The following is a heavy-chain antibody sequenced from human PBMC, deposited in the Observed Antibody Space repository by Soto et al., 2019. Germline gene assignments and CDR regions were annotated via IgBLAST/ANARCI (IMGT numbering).Heavy chain of an antibody. CDR2: INPSGGST. Sequence: ASVKVSCKASGYTFTSYYMHWVRQAPGQGLEWMGIINPSGGSTSYAQKFQGRVTMTRDTSTSTVYMELSSLRSEDTAVYYCARDQVVVVVAATSTFDPWGQGTLVTVSS. D-gene: IGHD2-15*01. V-gene: IGHV1-46*01. J-gene: IGHJ5*02. CDR1: GYTFTSYY. CDR3: ARDQVVVVVAATSTFDP.